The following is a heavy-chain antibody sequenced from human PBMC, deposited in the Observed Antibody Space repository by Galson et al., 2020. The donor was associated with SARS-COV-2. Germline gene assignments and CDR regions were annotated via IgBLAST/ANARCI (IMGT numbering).Heavy chain of an antibody. CDR1: GYNFTSYW. J-gene: IGHJ6*03. D-gene: IGHD6-19*01. Sequence: HGESLKISCKGSGYNFTSYWIGWVRQMPGKGLEWMGIIYPGDSDTRYSPSFQGQVTISADKSISTAYLQWSSLKASDTAMYYCARQYSSGWSTYYYMDVWGKGTTVTVSS. CDR3: ARQYSSGWSTYYYMDV. CDR2: IYPGDSDT. V-gene: IGHV5-51*01.